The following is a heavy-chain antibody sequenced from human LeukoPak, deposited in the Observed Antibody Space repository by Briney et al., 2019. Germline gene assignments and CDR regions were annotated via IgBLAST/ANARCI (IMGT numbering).Heavy chain of an antibody. D-gene: IGHD1-26*01. Sequence: GGSLRLSCAASGFTFSSYVMSWVRQAPGKGLEWVSTISGSGGNTYYADSVKGRFTISRDNSKNTLYLQMNSLTAEDTAVYYCARDDKWGFDYWGQGTLVTVSS. CDR3: ARDDKWGFDY. J-gene: IGHJ4*02. CDR2: ISGSGGNT. V-gene: IGHV3-23*01. CDR1: GFTFSSYV.